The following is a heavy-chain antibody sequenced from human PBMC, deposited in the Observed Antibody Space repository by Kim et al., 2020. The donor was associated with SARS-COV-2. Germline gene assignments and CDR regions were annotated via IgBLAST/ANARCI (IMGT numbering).Heavy chain of an antibody. CDR3: ERARDGWSAGGQHYYD. CDR2: ISYDGSNK. J-gene: IGHJ6*01. V-gene: IGHV3-30*03. D-gene: IGHD1-26*01. CDR1: GFTFSSYG. Sequence: GGSLRLSCAASGFTFSSYGMHWVRQAPGKGLEWVAVISYDGSNKYYADSVKGRFTISRANAKNTLSLQLKSLRAEDTAVYDCERARDGWSAGGQHYYD.